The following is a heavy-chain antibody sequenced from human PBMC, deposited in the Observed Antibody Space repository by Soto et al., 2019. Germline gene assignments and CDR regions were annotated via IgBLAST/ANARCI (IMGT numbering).Heavy chain of an antibody. V-gene: IGHV3-48*03. CDR3: ARIRSVAEIQLWPYYFDY. D-gene: IGHD5-18*01. CDR2: ISSSGSTI. CDR1: GFTFSSYE. Sequence: PGGSLRLSCAASGFTFSSYEMNWVRQAPGKGLEWVSYISSSGSTIYYADSVKGRFTISRDNAKNSLYLQMNSLRAEDTAVYYCARIRSVAEIQLWPYYFDYWGQGTLVTVSS. J-gene: IGHJ4*02.